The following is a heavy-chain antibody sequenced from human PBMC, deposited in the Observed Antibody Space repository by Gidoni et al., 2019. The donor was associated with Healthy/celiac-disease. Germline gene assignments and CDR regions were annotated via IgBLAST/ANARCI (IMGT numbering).Heavy chain of an antibody. CDR2: IKSKTDGGTT. CDR1: GFPFSNAW. V-gene: IGHV3-15*01. CDR3: TATVAWGPFYDY. D-gene: IGHD3-16*01. J-gene: IGHJ4*02. Sequence: EVQLVESGGGLVKPGGSLRLSCSASGFPFSNAWMSWVRQAPGKGLEWVGRIKSKTDGGTTEYAAPVKGRFTISRDDSKNTLYLQMNSLKTEDTAVYYCTATVAWGPFYDYWGQGTLVTVSS.